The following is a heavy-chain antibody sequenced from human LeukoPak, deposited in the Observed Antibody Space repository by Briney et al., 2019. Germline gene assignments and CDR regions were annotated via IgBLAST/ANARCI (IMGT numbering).Heavy chain of an antibody. CDR2: IYSSGKT. V-gene: IGHV4-4*07. Sequence: SETLSLTCTVSGGSINNYYWTWIRQPAGKGLEWIGRIYSSGKTNYNPSHKSRVTMSVDTSNNQLSLMMTSVTAADTAIYYCARVSSLGYYFDYWGQGTLVTVSS. J-gene: IGHJ4*02. CDR3: ARVSSLGYYFDY. CDR1: GGSINNYY. D-gene: IGHD2-2*01.